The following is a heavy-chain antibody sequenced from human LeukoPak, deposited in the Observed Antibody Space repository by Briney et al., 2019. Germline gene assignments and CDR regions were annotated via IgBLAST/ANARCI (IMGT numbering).Heavy chain of an antibody. V-gene: IGHV1-69*05. CDR1: GGTFSSYA. D-gene: IGHD3-22*01. Sequence: SVKVSCKASGGTFSSYAISWVRQAPGQGLEWMGGIIPIFGTANYAQRFQGRVTITTDESTSTAYMELSSLRSEDTAVYYCARSAYYYDSSGYQYYFDYWGQGTLVTVSS. CDR3: ARSAYYYDSSGYQYYFDY. CDR2: IIPIFGTA. J-gene: IGHJ4*02.